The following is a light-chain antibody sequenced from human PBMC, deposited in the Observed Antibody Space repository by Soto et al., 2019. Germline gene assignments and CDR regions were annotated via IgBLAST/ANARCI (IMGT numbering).Light chain of an antibody. CDR1: QSVSSGN. CDR2: GAS. J-gene: IGKJ1*01. Sequence: EIVLTQSPGNLSLSPGQKATLSCRASQSVSSGNLAWYQQKPGQAPRLLIYGASSRAAGIPDRFSGSGSGTDFTLTISRLEPEDFAMYHCQQYGSSPRTFGQGTKVDI. CDR3: QQYGSSPRT. V-gene: IGKV3-20*01.